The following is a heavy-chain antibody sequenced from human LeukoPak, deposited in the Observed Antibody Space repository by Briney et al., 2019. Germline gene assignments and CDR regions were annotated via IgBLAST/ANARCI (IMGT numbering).Heavy chain of an antibody. CDR1: GFTVTTNE. Sequence: GGSLRLSCAVSGFTVTTNEMNWVRQAPGKGPEWLSYINVVGETKYAYSVKGRFTISRDSAKNSVYLQMDSLRAEDTALYYCARELSAVKGDAFDLWGQGTMVTVS. CDR2: INVVGET. D-gene: IGHD4-17*01. J-gene: IGHJ3*01. CDR3: ARELSAVKGDAFDL. V-gene: IGHV3-48*03.